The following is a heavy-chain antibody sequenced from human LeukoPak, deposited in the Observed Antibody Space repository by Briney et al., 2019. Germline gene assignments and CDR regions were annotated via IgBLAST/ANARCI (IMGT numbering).Heavy chain of an antibody. CDR1: GFTFNNYG. CDR3: ARIGGYSYGFDY. V-gene: IGHV3-33*01. CDR2: IGHDGSLK. D-gene: IGHD5-18*01. J-gene: IGHJ4*02. Sequence: GGSLRLSCTASGFTFNNYGIHWVRQAPGKGLEWMTFIGHDGSLKQHADSVKGRFTISRDNSKNTVYLQLNSLRAEDTSVYYCARIGGYSYGFDYWGQGTLVTVSS.